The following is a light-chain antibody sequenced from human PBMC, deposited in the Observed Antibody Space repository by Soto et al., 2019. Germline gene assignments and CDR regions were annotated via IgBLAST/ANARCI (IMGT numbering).Light chain of an antibody. V-gene: IGKV1-27*01. CDR3: QRYYNAPFT. J-gene: IGKJ4*01. CDR1: QGIKNY. CDR2: AAS. Sequence: DIQVTQHPSSLSASVRDRVTITCRASQGIKNYLAWYQQKPGETPKLLIYAASTLESGIPPRFSGSGSGTDFTLTINNLQPEDVATYYCQRYYNAPFTFGGGTKVEIK.